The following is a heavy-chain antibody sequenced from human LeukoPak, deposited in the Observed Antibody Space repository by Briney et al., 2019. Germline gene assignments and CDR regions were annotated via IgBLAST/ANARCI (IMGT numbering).Heavy chain of an antibody. V-gene: IGHV3-53*01. D-gene: IGHD1-20*01. CDR3: PRITAYDDS. Sequence: GGSLRLSCAASGFTVSSNYMNWVRQAPGKGPEWVSGIYVDGSTYYADSVKGRFTISRDNSRNTLYLQMNRLRAEDTAVYYCPRITAYDDSWGQGTLVTVSS. J-gene: IGHJ5*01. CDR1: GFTVSSNY. CDR2: IYVDGST.